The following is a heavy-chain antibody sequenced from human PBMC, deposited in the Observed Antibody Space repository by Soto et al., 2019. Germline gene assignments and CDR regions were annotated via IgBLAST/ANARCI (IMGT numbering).Heavy chain of an antibody. CDR2: INPNSGGT. CDR3: ARRGSSSLDY. J-gene: IGHJ4*02. D-gene: IGHD6-6*01. V-gene: IGHV1-2*02. CDR1: GYTFTGYY. Sequence: QVQLVQSGAEVKKPGASVKVSCKASGYTFTGYYMHWVRQAPGQGPEWMGWINPNSGGTTYAQKFQGRVTVTRDTSISTAYMELSSLRSDDTAVYCCARRGSSSLDYWGQGTLVTVSS.